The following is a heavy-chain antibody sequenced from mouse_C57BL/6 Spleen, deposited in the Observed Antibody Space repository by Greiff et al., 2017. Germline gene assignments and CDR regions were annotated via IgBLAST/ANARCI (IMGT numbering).Heavy chain of an antibody. V-gene: IGHV1-59*01. CDR1: GYTFTSYW. CDR3: ARRSGYYSYFDY. J-gene: IGHJ2*01. Sequence: QVQLKQPGAELVRPGTSVKLSCKASGYTFTSYWMHWVKQRPGQGLELIGVIAPSDIYTNYNQKFKGKAPSTVDTSSSTAYMQLSSLTSEDSAVYYCARRSGYYSYFDYWGQGTTLTVSS. CDR2: IAPSDIYT. D-gene: IGHD2-3*01.